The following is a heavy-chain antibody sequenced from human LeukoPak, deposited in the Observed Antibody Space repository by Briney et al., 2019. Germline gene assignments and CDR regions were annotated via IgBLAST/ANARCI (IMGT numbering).Heavy chain of an antibody. CDR1: GASISNYD. D-gene: IGHD5-12*01. J-gene: IGHJ4*02. CDR2: IYYSGRT. V-gene: IGHV4-59*08. CDR3: ARRSSGYEYLDY. Sequence: SETLSLTCTVSGASISNYDWGWIRQPPGKGLEWIGYIYYSGRTNYNPSLKSRVTISVDTSRNQFSLKLTSVTAADTAVYYCARRSSGYEYLDYWGQGTLVTVSS.